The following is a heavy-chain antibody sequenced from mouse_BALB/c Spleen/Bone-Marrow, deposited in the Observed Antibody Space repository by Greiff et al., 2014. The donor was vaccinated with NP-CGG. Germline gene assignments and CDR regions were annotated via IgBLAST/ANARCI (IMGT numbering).Heavy chain of an antibody. Sequence: LVESGAELMKPGASVKISCKATGYTFSSYWIEWVKQRPGHGLEWIGEILPGRGSTNYNEKFKGKATFTSDTSSNTAYMQLSSLTSEDSAVYYCARWDTTAMDYWGQGTSVTASS. CDR3: ARWDTTAMDY. CDR1: GYTFSSYW. D-gene: IGHD1-1*01. V-gene: IGHV1-9*01. J-gene: IGHJ4*01. CDR2: ILPGRGST.